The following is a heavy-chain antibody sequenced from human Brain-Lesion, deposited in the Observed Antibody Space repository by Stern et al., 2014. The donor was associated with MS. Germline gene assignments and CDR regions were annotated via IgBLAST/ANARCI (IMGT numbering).Heavy chain of an antibody. CDR3: ARDEKGPYALGV. J-gene: IGHJ6*02. CDR1: GDSVSSNSAA. V-gene: IGHV6-1*01. Sequence: QVQLVQSGPGLVKPSQTLSLTCAISGDSVSSNSAAWSWIRQSPSRGLEWLGRTYYRAKWNIDFAVSVKSRITINPDTSKNQFSLHLNSVTPEDTAVYYCARDEKGPYALGVWGQGTTVTVSS. CDR2: TYYRAKWNI.